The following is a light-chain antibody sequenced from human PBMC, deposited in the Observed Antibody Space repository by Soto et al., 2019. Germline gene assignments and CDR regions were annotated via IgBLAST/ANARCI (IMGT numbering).Light chain of an antibody. J-gene: IGKJ1*01. CDR3: QQYATTPTRT. V-gene: IGKV3-20*01. CDR1: QTVYSSY. CDR2: GAS. Sequence: IVMTQSPVTLSVSPGERATLSCRASQTVYSSYLAWYQQKPGQAPRLLIFGASSRATGIPDRFSGSGSGTEFTLTISRLEPEDFAVYYCQQYATTPTRTFGQGTKVDIK.